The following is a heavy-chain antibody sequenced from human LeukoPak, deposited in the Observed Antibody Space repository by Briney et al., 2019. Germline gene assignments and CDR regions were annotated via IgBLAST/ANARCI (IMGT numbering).Heavy chain of an antibody. CDR2: INPSGGST. CDR1: GYTFTSYY. CDR3: ASDYADYVAFDI. V-gene: IGHV1-46*01. J-gene: IGHJ3*02. Sequence: ASVKVSCKTSGYTFTSYYIHWVRQAPGQGLEWMGIINPSGGSTSYAQKFQGRVTMTRDTSTSTVYMELSSLRSEDTAVYYCASDYADYVAFDIWGQGTMVTVSS. D-gene: IGHD4-17*01.